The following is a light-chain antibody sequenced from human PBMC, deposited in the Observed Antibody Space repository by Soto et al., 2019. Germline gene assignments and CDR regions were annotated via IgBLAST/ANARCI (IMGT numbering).Light chain of an antibody. CDR3: QQFGNSPLLT. CDR2: GAS. J-gene: IGKJ4*01. CDR1: QILSSNY. Sequence: EIVLTQSPDTLSLSPGERATLSCRASQILSSNYLAWYQQRPGQTPRLLIYGASSRATGVPDRFSGSVSGTDFTLTISRLEPEDFAVYYCQQFGNSPLLTFGGGTKVEIK. V-gene: IGKV3-20*01.